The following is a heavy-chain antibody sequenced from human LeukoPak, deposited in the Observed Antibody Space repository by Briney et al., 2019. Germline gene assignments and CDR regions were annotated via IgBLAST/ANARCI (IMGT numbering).Heavy chain of an antibody. CDR1: GFTLSSYG. D-gene: IGHD2-2*01. CDR3: AKRHCSSTSCFPYYLDN. J-gene: IGHJ4*02. CDR2: IRYDASNK. Sequence: GGXLRLSCAASGFTLSSYGMHWVRQAPGKGVEWVAFIRYDASNKYYGDSVHGRFIISRDNSKNTLYLQMNSLRAEDTAVYHCAKRHCSSTSCFPYYLDNWGQGTLVTVSS. V-gene: IGHV3-30*02.